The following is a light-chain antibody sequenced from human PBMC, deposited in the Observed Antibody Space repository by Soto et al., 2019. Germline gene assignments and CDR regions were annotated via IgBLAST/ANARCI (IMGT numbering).Light chain of an antibody. CDR3: QHYGDSIWT. CDR1: QSVSNND. V-gene: IGKV3-20*01. J-gene: IGKJ1*01. Sequence: EIVLTQSPDTLSLSPGERATLSCRASQSVSNNDLVWYQQKPGQAPRLLIYGASTRATGIPDRFSGSGSGTDFTLTISRLETEDFAVYYCQHYGDSIWTVGQGTKVEIK. CDR2: GAS.